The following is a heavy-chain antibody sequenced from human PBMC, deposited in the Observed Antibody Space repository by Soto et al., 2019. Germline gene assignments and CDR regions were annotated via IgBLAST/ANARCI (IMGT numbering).Heavy chain of an antibody. D-gene: IGHD3-3*01. CDR2: LYYTGST. CDR1: GGSISDFY. CDR3: ARGGGYDFRSSQAPPIDV. V-gene: IGHV4-59*01. Sequence: SETLSLTCNVSGGSISDFYWSWIRQSPGKRLEWIGYLYYTGSTNYNPALKSRVTISLDTSKNQFSLQVRSVTAADTAVYYCARGGGYDFRSSQAPPIDVWGQGTTVTVS. J-gene: IGHJ6*02.